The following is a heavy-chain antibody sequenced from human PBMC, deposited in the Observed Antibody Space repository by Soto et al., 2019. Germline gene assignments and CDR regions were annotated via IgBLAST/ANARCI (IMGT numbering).Heavy chain of an antibody. CDR1: GFTFSSYA. J-gene: IGHJ4*02. Sequence: EVQLLESGGGLVQPGGSLRLSCAASGFTFSSYAMSWFRQAPGKGLEWVSAISGSGGSTYYADSVKGRFTICRDNSKNTLYLQMNSLRAEDTAVYYCAKDRVDTAMVYIFGYWGQGTLVTVSS. CDR3: AKDRVDTAMVYIFGY. CDR2: ISGSGGST. V-gene: IGHV3-23*01. D-gene: IGHD5-18*01.